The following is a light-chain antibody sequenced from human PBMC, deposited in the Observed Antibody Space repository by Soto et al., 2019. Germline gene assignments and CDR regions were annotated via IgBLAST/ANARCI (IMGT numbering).Light chain of an antibody. CDR1: SSDVGGYNY. Sequence: QSALTQPASVSGSPGQSITISCTGTSSDVGGYNYVSWYQQHPGKAPKLMIYDVSNRPSGVSNRFSGSKSGNTASLTISGLQAEDEADYYYSSYTSSSTLEVVFGGGTQLTVL. CDR2: DVS. V-gene: IGLV2-14*01. J-gene: IGLJ2*01. CDR3: SSYTSSSTLEVV.